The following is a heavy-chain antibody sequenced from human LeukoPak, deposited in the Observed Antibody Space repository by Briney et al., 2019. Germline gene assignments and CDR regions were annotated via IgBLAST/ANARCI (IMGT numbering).Heavy chain of an antibody. CDR1: GGTFSSYA. J-gene: IGHJ4*02. V-gene: IGHV1-69*05. CDR2: IIPIFGTA. D-gene: IGHD2-21*02. Sequence: SVKVSCKASGGTFSSYAISWVRQAPGQGLEWMGGIIPIFGTANYAQKFQGRVTITTDESTSRAYMELSSLRSEDTAVYYCARGLDCGGDCYFDYWGQGTLVTVSS. CDR3: ARGLDCGGDCYFDY.